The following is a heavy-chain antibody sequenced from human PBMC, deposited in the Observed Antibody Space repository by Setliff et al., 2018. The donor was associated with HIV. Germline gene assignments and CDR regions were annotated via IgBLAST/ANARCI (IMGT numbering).Heavy chain of an antibody. V-gene: IGHV4-61*09. J-gene: IGHJ4*02. CDR1: GGSISSGSYY. D-gene: IGHD2-2*02. Sequence: PSETLSLTCTVSGGSISSGSYYWSWIRQPAGKGLEWIGHIHTSGSTNHNPSLKSRVTISVDTSKNQFSLKLSSVTAADTAVYYCARDRVPFRYPGWGQGTLVTVSS. CDR2: IHTSGST. CDR3: ARDRVPFRYPG.